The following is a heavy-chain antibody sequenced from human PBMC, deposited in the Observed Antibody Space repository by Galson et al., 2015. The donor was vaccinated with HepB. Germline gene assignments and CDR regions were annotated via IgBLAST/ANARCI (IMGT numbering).Heavy chain of an antibody. D-gene: IGHD1-1*01. J-gene: IGHJ5*02. CDR3: AHRRRIESSFNENWLDP. CDR2: TYWDDDG. CDR1: GVSLRTSGVG. Sequence: PPVAIPTQLLMLPCTFSGVSLRTSGVGGGWVRQPPGKALEGLAFTYWDDDGRHSPSLKRRLTITNDTSKNQMGSTKTNMDPLDTATNYCAHRRRIESSFNENWLDPWGQGILVTVSS. V-gene: IGHV2-5*02.